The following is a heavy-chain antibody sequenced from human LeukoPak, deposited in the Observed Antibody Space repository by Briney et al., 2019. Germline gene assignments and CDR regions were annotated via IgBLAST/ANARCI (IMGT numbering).Heavy chain of an antibody. J-gene: IGHJ4*02. D-gene: IGHD3-22*01. Sequence: PGGSLRLSCAASGFTFSSCSMNWVRQAPGKGLEWASSISSTSSYISYTDSVKGRFTISRDNAKNSLYLQMNSLRAEDTAVYYCARAEQRYYYDTSGLRLPDYWGQGTLVTVSS. CDR1: GFTFSSCS. CDR2: ISSTSSYI. CDR3: ARAEQRYYYDTSGLRLPDY. V-gene: IGHV3-21*01.